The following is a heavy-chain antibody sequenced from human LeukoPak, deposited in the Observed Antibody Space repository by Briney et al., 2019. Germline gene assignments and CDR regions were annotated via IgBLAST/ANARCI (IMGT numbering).Heavy chain of an antibody. D-gene: IGHD3-10*01. CDR3: ARDRPFITMVRGVTMNDY. Sequence: ASVKVSCKASGYTFTSYAMNWVRQAPGQGLKWMGWISAYNGNTNYAQKLQGRVTMTTDTSTSTAYMELRSLRSDDTAVYYCARDRPFITMVRGVTMNDYWGQGTLVTVSS. V-gene: IGHV1-18*01. CDR1: GYTFTSYA. J-gene: IGHJ4*02. CDR2: ISAYNGNT.